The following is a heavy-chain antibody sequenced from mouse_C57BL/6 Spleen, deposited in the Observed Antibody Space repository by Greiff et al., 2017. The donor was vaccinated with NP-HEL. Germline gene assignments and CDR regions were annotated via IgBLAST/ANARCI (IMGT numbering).Heavy chain of an antibody. J-gene: IGHJ4*01. CDR2: IYPRGGST. D-gene: IGHD1-1*01. CDR1: GYTFTSYD. V-gene: IGHV1-85*01. CDR3: ARGGVYGSSYAMDY. Sequence: VQLQQSGPELVKPGASVKLSCKASGYTFTSYDITWVKQRPGQGLEWIGWIYPRGGSTKYHEKFKGKATLTVDTSSSTAYMELHSLTSEDSAVYFVARGGVYGSSYAMDYWGQGTSVTVSS.